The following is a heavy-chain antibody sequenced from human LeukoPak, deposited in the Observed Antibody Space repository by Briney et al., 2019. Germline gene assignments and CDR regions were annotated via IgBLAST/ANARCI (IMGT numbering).Heavy chain of an antibody. J-gene: IGHJ4*02. D-gene: IGHD3-3*02. V-gene: IGHV4-34*01. CDR2: INHSGST. Sequence: SETLSLTCAVYGGSFSGYYWSWIRQPPGKGLEWIGEINHSGSTNYNPSLKSRVTISVDTSKNQFSLKLSTVTAADTAVYYCARVVLGHRGQGTLVTVSS. CDR1: GGSFSGYY. CDR3: ARVVLGH.